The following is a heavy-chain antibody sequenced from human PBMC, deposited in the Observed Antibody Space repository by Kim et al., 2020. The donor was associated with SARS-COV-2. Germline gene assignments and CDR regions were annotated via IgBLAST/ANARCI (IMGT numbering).Heavy chain of an antibody. CDR3: ARADNWSLALYYYDYYGMDV. D-gene: IGHD1-20*01. Sequence: GRFTISRDNAKNSLYLQMTSLRAEDTAVYYCARADNWSLALYYYDYYGMDVWGQGTTVTVSS. V-gene: IGHV3-11*06. J-gene: IGHJ6*02.